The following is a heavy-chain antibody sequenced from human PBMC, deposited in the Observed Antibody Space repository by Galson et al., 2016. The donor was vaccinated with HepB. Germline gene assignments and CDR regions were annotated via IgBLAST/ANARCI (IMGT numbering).Heavy chain of an antibody. V-gene: IGHV3-23*01. D-gene: IGHD5-12*01. CDR2: ISGSGLIT. CDR1: GFTFSNYA. CDR3: AKDSLVDPLYLNCYFDL. Sequence: SLRLSCAASGFTFSNYAMSWVRQAPGKGLEWVSTISGSGLITYHADSLKGRFTISRDNSKNTLYLKMNSLRAEDTAVYYCAKDSLVDPLYLNCYFDLWGRGTLVTVSS. J-gene: IGHJ2*01.